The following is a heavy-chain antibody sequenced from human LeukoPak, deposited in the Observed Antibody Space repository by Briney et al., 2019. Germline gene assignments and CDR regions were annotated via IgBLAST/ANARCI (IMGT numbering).Heavy chain of an antibody. V-gene: IGHV3-30*18. CDR1: GLPFSGYG. Sequence: GKSLRLSCAASGLPFSGYGRHGVGRAPGKGLEGGAVISYDGGKKYYADSVKGRFTISRDNSKNTLYLQMNSLRPEDTAVFYCAKPPGYSSGWPSDAFDIWGQGTMVTVSS. J-gene: IGHJ3*02. D-gene: IGHD6-19*01. CDR2: ISYDGGKK. CDR3: AKPPGYSSGWPSDAFDI.